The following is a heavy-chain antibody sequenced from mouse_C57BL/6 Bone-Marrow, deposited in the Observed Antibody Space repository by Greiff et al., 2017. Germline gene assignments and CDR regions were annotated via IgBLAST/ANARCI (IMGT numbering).Heavy chain of an antibody. V-gene: IGHV10-3*01. CDR1: GFTFNTYS. D-gene: IGHD2-3*01. CDR2: IRSKSSNYAT. Sequence: EVQLVESGGGLVQPKGSLKLSCAASGFTFNTYSMHWVRQAPGKGLEWVASIRSKSSNYATYYADSVKDRFTISRDDSQSMLYLQMNNLKTEDTAMYYCVRDEGYDDYYAMDYWGQGTSVTVSS. CDR3: VRDEGYDDYYAMDY. J-gene: IGHJ4*01.